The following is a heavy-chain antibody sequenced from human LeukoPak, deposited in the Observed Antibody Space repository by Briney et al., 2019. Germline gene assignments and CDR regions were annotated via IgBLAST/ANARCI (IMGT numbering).Heavy chain of an antibody. CDR2: IHYTGST. D-gene: IGHD5-12*01. J-gene: IGHJ5*02. V-gene: IGHV4-59*01. Sequence: SETLSLTCTVSGGSISSYYWSWIRQSPGKGLECIGYIHYTGSTNYNPSLKSRVTISVETSKNQFSLKLKSVTAADTAVYYCARSEKVATATGWFDPWGQGTLVTVSS. CDR1: GGSISSYY. CDR3: ARSEKVATATGWFDP.